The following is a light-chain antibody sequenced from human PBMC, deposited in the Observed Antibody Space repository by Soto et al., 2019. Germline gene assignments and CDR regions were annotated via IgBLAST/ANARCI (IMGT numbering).Light chain of an antibody. Sequence: IQMTQSPSTLSASVGDRVTITCRASQNIDAWLAWYQQKPGKAPKVLIYKASTLKSGVPSRFSGSGSGTEFTLTISSLQPDDFATYYCQHYNSYSEAFGQGTKVDI. CDR1: QNIDAW. J-gene: IGKJ1*01. CDR3: QHYNSYSEA. CDR2: KAS. V-gene: IGKV1-5*03.